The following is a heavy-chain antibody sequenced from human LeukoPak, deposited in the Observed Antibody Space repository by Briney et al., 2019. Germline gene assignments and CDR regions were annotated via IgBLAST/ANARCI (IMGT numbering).Heavy chain of an antibody. CDR1: GGSISSGGHY. V-gene: IGHV4-31*03. D-gene: IGHD3-10*01. CDR3: ARDSATGWYGSGSSNPYYFDY. CDR2: IYYSGST. Sequence: TLSLTCTVSGGSISSGGHYWSWIRQHPGKGLEWIGYIYYSGSTYYNPSLKSRVTISVDTSKNQFSLKLSSVTAADTAVYYCARDSATGWYGSGSSNPYYFDYWGQGTLVTVSS. J-gene: IGHJ4*02.